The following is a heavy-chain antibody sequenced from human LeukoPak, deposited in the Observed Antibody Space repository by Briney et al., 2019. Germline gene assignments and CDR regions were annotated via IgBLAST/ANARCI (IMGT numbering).Heavy chain of an antibody. CDR1: GFSFSSYA. CDR3: AKVLPIYFSPSNCFDS. Sequence: GGSLRLSCAASGFSFSSYAMNWVRQAPGKGLEWVSGISGSGDSTNYGDSVKGRFTISRDNSKNTLYLQMNSLRAEDTAVYYCAKVLPIYFSPSNCFDSWGQGTLVTVSS. D-gene: IGHD3-3*01. CDR2: ISGSGDST. J-gene: IGHJ5*01. V-gene: IGHV3-23*01.